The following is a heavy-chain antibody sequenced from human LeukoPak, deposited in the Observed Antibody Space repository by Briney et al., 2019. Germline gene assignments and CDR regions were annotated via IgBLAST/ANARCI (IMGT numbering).Heavy chain of an antibody. CDR1: GGSISSSNYY. Sequence: PSETLSLTCTVSGGSISSSNYYWGWIRQPPGKGLEWIGSVYYSGSTYYNPSLKSRVTISVDTSKNQFSLKLTSVTAADTAVYFCARLHIDMVTPYDDWGQGTLVTVSS. CDR3: ARLHIDMVTPYDD. D-gene: IGHD5-18*01. J-gene: IGHJ4*02. CDR2: VYYSGST. V-gene: IGHV4-39*01.